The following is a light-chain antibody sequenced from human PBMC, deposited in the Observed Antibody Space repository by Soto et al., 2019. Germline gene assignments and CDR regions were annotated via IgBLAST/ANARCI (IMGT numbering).Light chain of an antibody. CDR1: TSNIGSNT. Sequence: QSVLSQPPSASGTPGQRVTISCSGSTSNIGSNTVSWYQQLPQRAPKLLIFSNDQRPSGVPDRFSGSKSGTSASLAISGLQSEDEAEYFCATRADGLSSYVFGTGTKLTVL. CDR2: SND. CDR3: ATRADGLSSYV. J-gene: IGLJ1*01. V-gene: IGLV1-44*01.